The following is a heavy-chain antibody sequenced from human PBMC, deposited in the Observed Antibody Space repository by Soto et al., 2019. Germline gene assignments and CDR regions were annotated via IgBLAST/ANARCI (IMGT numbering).Heavy chain of an antibody. CDR3: ARQRTTVVTQAYFDH. V-gene: IGHV4-39*01. CDR2: IYYSGRT. CDR1: GESISSSSYY. J-gene: IGHJ4*02. Sequence: SETLSLTCIVSGESISSSSYYWGWIRQPPGKGLEWIGSIYYSGRTYYNPSLKSRVTISIDTSENQFSLKLSSVTATDTAVYYCARQRTTVVTQAYFDHWGQGALVTVSS. D-gene: IGHD2-21*02.